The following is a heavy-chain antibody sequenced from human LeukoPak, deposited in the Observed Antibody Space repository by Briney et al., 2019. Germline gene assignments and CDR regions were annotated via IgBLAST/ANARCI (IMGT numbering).Heavy chain of an antibody. CDR2: ISYDGSNK. CDR1: GFTFSSYG. CDR3: ARRSGSYVFGFEDY. J-gene: IGHJ4*02. V-gene: IGHV3-30*03. D-gene: IGHD1-26*01. Sequence: GGSLRLSCAASGFTFSSYGMPWVRQAPGKGLEWVAVISYDGSNKYYADSVKGRFTISRDNSKNTLYLQMNSLRAEDTAVYYCARRSGSYVFGFEDYWGQGTLVTVSS.